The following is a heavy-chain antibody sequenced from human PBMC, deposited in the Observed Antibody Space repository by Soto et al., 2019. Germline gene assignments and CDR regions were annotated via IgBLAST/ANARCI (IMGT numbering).Heavy chain of an antibody. CDR2: INAGNGNT. J-gene: IGHJ4*02. CDR1: GYTFTSYA. D-gene: IGHD6-6*01. CDR3: ARDGHEYSSSTGPIDY. Sequence: GASVKVSCKASGYTFTSYAMHWVRQAPGQRLEWMGWINAGNGNTKYSQKFQGRVTITRDTSASTAYMELSSLRSEDTAVYYCARDGHEYSSSTGPIDYWGQGTLVTVSS. V-gene: IGHV1-3*01.